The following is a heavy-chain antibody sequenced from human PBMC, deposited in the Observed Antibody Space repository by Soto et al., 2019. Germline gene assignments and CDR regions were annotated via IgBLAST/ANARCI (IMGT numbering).Heavy chain of an antibody. Sequence: QMQLVQSGPEVKKPGTSVKVSCKASGFTFTSSAVQWVRQARGQRLEWIGWIVVGSGNTNYAQQFQERVTITRDMSTSTAYMELSSLRSEDTAVYYCAATDYGDGGWFDPWGQGTLVTVSS. CDR2: IVVGSGNT. V-gene: IGHV1-58*01. J-gene: IGHJ5*02. CDR1: GFTFTSSA. D-gene: IGHD4-17*01. CDR3: AATDYGDGGWFDP.